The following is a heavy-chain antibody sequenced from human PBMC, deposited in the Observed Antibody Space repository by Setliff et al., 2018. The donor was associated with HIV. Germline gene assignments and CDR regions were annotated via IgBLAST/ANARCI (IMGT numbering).Heavy chain of an antibody. CDR3: ATDDHCSGGSCFLTMDY. V-gene: IGHV1-69*05. CDR1: GYTFTNYY. D-gene: IGHD2-15*01. Sequence: ASVKVSCKASGYTFTNYYVHWVRQAPGQGLEWIGGIIPMFSTVNYAKKYQGRVTITTDESTTTAYMELTSLRSEDTAVYYCATDDHCSGGSCFLTMDYWGLGTLVTVSS. J-gene: IGHJ4*02. CDR2: IIPMFSTV.